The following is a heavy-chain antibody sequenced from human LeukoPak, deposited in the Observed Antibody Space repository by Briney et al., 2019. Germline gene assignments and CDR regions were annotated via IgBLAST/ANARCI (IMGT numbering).Heavy chain of an antibody. Sequence: GGSLRLSCAASGFTFSSYELNWVRQAPGKGLEWLSYISRTGSTTYYADSVKGRFTISRDNSKNTLFLQMNSLRAEDTALYYCAKDASHYYDIRGFDYWGQGTLVTVSS. V-gene: IGHV3-48*03. D-gene: IGHD3-22*01. CDR2: ISRTGSTT. J-gene: IGHJ4*02. CDR1: GFTFSSYE. CDR3: AKDASHYYDIRGFDY.